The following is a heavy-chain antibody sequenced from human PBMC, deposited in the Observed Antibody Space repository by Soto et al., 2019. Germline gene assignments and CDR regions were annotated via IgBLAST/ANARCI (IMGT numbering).Heavy chain of an antibody. CDR2: ISGSSSST. CDR3: AKEYIVTTIADAFDI. D-gene: IGHD5-12*01. CDR1: GFTCNSCA. V-gene: IGHV3-23*01. Sequence: EVQLLESGGGLVQPGGSLRLSCAASGFTCNSCAMTWVRQAPGKGLEWVSTISGSSSSTFYADSVKGRFTTSRDNSKNMLYLQMDGLRAEDTAVYYRAKEYIVTTIADAFDIWGQGTMVTVSS. J-gene: IGHJ3*02.